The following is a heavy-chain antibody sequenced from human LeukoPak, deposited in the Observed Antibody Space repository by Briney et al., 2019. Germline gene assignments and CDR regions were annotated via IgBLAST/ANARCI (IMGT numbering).Heavy chain of an antibody. J-gene: IGHJ4*02. CDR3: ARAWRFTYGRFDY. CDR2: IYTSGSA. V-gene: IGHV4-61*02. Sequence: SQTLSLTCAVSGGSIGSVNNHWIWIRQPAGKGLEWIGRIYTSGSANYNPSLKSRVTISIDTSKNQFSLKLTSVTAADTAVYYCARAWRFTYGRFDYWGRGTLVTVSS. D-gene: IGHD5-18*01. CDR1: GGSIGSVNNH.